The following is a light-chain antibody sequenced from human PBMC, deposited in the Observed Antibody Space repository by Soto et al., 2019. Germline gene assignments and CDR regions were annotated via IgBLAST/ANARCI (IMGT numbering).Light chain of an antibody. Sequence: DIQVTPSPSTLSASVGDRVTITCRASQSISSWLTWYQQKPGKAPKLRIYDASSLESGVPSRFSGSGSGTEFTLTISSLQPDDFATYYCQQYNSYPWTFGQGTKGGYQ. CDR3: QQYNSYPWT. CDR2: DAS. V-gene: IGKV1-5*01. CDR1: QSISSW. J-gene: IGKJ1*01.